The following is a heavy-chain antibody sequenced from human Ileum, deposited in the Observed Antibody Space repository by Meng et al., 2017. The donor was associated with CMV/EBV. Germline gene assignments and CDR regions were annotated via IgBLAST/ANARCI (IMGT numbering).Heavy chain of an antibody. CDR3: SRGLDNHKSGVH. CDR1: GGSCSDYY. CDR2: LHPSGIA. J-gene: IGHJ4*02. Sequence: VQVQHWVQGPLTPTETLSLTCTVHGGSCSDYYWTRNRQPPGKGLEWIAELHPSGIANSNPSLQSRVTISADMSNNQFSLKLTSVTAADTAVYYCSRGLDNHKSGVHWGPGTLVTVSS. D-gene: IGHD1-26*01. V-gene: IGHV4-34*01.